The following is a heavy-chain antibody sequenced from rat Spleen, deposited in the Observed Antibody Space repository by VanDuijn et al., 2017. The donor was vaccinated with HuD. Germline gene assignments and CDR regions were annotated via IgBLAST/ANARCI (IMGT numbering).Heavy chain of an antibody. V-gene: IGHV2S12*01. CDR1: GFSLTSNG. J-gene: IGHJ2*01. CDR3: TRGRERSPYYFEY. Sequence: QVQLKESGPGLLQPSQTLSLTCTVSGFSLTSNGVSWVRQPPGEGLEWIAAISSGGNTYYDSPVKSRLSISRDTSKSQVFLEVNSLQTEDTAIYFCTRGRERSPYYFEYWGQGVMVTVSS. CDR2: ISSGGNT. D-gene: IGHD3-8*01.